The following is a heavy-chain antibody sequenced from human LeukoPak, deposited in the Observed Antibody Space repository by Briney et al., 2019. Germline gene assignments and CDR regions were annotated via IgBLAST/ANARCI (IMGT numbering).Heavy chain of an antibody. CDR1: GGTFSSYA. D-gene: IGHD3-10*01. Sequence: SVKVSCKASGGTFSSYAISWVRQAPGQGLEWMGGIIPIFGTANYAQKFQGRVTITADESTSTAYMELSSLGSEDTAVYYCARGADYYGSGGLNYYYYYRDVWGKGTTVTISS. CDR2: IIPIFGTA. V-gene: IGHV1-69*13. J-gene: IGHJ6*03. CDR3: ARGADYYGSGGLNYYYYYRDV.